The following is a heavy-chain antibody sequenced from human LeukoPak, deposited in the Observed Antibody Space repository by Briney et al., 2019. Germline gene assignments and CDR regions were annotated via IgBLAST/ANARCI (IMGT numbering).Heavy chain of an antibody. CDR1: GFTFITYG. D-gene: IGHD3-22*01. J-gene: IGHJ4*02. CDR2: IWYDGSYK. CDR3: AREYYDSSDYPRQHYFDY. Sequence: GRSLRLSRAASGFTFITYGMHWVRQAPGKGLEWVALIWYDGSYKYYADSVKGRFTISRDNSKNTLYLQMNSLRAEDTAVYYCAREYYDSSDYPRQHYFDYWGQGTLVTVSS. V-gene: IGHV3-33*01.